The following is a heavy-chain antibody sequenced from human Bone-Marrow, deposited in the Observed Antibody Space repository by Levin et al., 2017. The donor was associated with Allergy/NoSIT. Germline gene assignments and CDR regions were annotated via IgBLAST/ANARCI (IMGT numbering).Heavy chain of an antibody. CDR2: IKQDGSEK. J-gene: IGHJ4*02. D-gene: IGHD3-3*01. CDR1: GFTFSSYW. CDR3: ARVGHDFWSGYWGDNYFDY. V-gene: IGHV3-7*01. Sequence: ETLSLTCAASGFTFSSYWMSWVRQAPGKGLEWVANIKQDGSEKYYVDSVKGRFTISRDNAKNSLYLQMNSLRAEDTAVYYCARVGHDFWSGYWGDNYFDYWGQGTLVTVSS.